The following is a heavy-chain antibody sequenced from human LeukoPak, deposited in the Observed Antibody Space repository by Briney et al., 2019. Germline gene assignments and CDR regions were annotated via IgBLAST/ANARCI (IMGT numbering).Heavy chain of an antibody. V-gene: IGHV3-7*01. CDR2: IRTDGGEK. CDR3: ARGGPARPDF. J-gene: IGHJ4*02. CDR1: GFSFSTYW. Sequence: GGSLRLSCTASGFSFSTYWMNWFRQTPGRGQEWVGKIRTDGGEKDHVASVRGGFSLSRENAKNTLCMQKNSLRVEETAVYYCARGGPARPDFWGQGTLVTVSS. D-gene: IGHD2-2*01.